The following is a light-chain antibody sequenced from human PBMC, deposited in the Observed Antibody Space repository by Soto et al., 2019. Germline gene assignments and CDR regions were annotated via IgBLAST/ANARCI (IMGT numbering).Light chain of an antibody. Sequence: QSVLTQPPSVSAAPGQKVTISCSGSSSNIGNNYVSWYQQLPGTAPKVLIYDNNKRPSGIPDRFSGSKSGTSATLGITGLQTGDEADYYCGTWDSSLSALYVFGTGTKLTVL. CDR2: DNN. CDR3: GTWDSSLSALYV. CDR1: SSNIGNNY. V-gene: IGLV1-51*01. J-gene: IGLJ1*01.